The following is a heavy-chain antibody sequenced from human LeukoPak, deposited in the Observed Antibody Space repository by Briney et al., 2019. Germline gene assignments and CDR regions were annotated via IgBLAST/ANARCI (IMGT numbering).Heavy chain of an antibody. CDR3: TTDNAPGMDV. D-gene: IGHD2-2*01. CDR2: IRDKPDGGTT. V-gene: IGHV3-15*01. Sequence: PGGSLRLSCVASGFTFSNAWMSWVRQAPGKGLECVGLIRDKPDGGTTDYAAPVKGRFTISRDDSKSMLYLQMNSLKTEDTAVYYCTTDNAPGMDVWGQGTTVTVSS. CDR1: GFTFSNAW. J-gene: IGHJ6*02.